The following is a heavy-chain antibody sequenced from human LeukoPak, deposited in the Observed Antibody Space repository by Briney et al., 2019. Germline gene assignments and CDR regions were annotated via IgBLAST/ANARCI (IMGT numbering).Heavy chain of an antibody. D-gene: IGHD2-15*01. J-gene: IGHJ4*02. V-gene: IGHV5-51*01. Sequence: GESLKISCKASGYSCNSYWMGWVRQMPGKGLEWMGIIYPGDSETRYSPSVQGRVTISVDRSSTTTFLQWSSLEASDSGVYFCTRSYCSTGSCSRDYWGQGTLVTVSS. CDR1: GYSCNSYW. CDR2: IYPGDSET. CDR3: TRSYCSTGSCSRDY.